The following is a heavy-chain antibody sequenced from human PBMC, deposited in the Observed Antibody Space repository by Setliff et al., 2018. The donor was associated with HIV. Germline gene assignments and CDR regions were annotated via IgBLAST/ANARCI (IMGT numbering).Heavy chain of an antibody. CDR3: ARDRAARLDY. V-gene: IGHV3-11*01. CDR1: GFTFSDYY. CDR2: ISSRGGVK. D-gene: IGHD6-6*01. Sequence: LSLSCAASGFTFSDYYMSWIRQAPGKGLEWISYISSRGGVKYYADSVKGRFTISRDNAKTSVSLQMDSLRAEDTAVYYCARDRAARLDYWGQGALVTVSS. J-gene: IGHJ4*02.